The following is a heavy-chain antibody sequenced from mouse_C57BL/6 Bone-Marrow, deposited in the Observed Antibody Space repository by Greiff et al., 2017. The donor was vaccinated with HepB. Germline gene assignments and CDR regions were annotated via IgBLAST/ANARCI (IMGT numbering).Heavy chain of an antibody. J-gene: IGHJ2*01. CDR1: GFSLSTSGMG. V-gene: IGHV8-12*01. Sequence: ESGPGILQSSQTLSLTCSFSGFSLSTSGMGVSWIRQPSGKGLEWLAHIYWDDDKRYNPSLKSRLTISKDTSRNQVFLKITSVDTADTATYYCARSEGLRLGYYFDYWGQGTTLTVSS. CDR3: ARSEGLRLGYYFDY. D-gene: IGHD2-4*01. CDR2: IYWDDDK.